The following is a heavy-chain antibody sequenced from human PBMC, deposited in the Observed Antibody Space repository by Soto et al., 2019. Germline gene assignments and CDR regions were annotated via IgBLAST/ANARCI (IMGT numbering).Heavy chain of an antibody. CDR2: TYYRSKWYN. D-gene: IGHD3-16*01. CDR3: AREFPYYVSSDSYLDY. V-gene: IGHV6-1*01. Sequence: QTLSLTCAISGDSVSSNSAAWNWIRQSPSRGLEWLGRTYYRSKWYNDYAVSVKSRITINPDTSKNKFSLHLNSVTPEDTAVYCCAREFPYYVSSDSYLDYWGQGALVSVSA. J-gene: IGHJ4*02. CDR1: GDSVSSNSAA.